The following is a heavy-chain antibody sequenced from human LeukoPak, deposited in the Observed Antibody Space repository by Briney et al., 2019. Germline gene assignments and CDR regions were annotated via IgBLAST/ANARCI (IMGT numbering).Heavy chain of an antibody. D-gene: IGHD1-26*01. CDR1: GYGFTKYW. J-gene: IGHJ5*02. V-gene: IGHV5-51*01. Sequence: GESLKISCKGSGYGFTKYWIGWVRQMPGKGLEWMGIIYPGDSNTRYSPSFQGQVTISADKSISTAYLQWSSLKASDTAIYDCARSATNWFDPWGQGTLVTVSS. CDR3: ARSATNWFDP. CDR2: IYPGDSNT.